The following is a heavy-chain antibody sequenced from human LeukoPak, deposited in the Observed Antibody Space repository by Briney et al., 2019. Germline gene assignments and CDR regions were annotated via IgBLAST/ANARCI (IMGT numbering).Heavy chain of an antibody. CDR3: ARDLSSSSSWGFDY. Sequence: ASVKVSCKASGGTFSSYAISWVRQAPGQGLEWMGGIIPIFGTANYAQKFQGRVTITADKSTSTSYMELSSLRSEDTAVYYCARDLSSSSSWGFDYWGQGTLVTVSS. J-gene: IGHJ4*02. CDR2: IIPIFGTA. D-gene: IGHD6-6*01. V-gene: IGHV1-69*06. CDR1: GGTFSSYA.